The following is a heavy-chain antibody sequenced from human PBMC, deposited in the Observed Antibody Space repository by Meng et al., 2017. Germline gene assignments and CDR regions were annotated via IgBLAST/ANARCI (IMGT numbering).Heavy chain of an antibody. CDR1: GGSISSSSYY. Sequence: SETLSLTCTVSGGSISSSSYYWGWIRQPPGKGLEWIGSIYYSGSTYYNPSFKSRVTISVDTSKNQFSLKLSSVTAADTAVYYCARGLGSSGYYYEYAFDIWGQGTMVTVSS. D-gene: IGHD3-22*01. V-gene: IGHV4-39*07. CDR2: IYYSGST. J-gene: IGHJ3*02. CDR3: ARGLGSSGYYYEYAFDI.